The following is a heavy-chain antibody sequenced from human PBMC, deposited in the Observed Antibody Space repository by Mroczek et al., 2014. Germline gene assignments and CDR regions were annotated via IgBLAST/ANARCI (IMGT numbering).Heavy chain of an antibody. CDR3: ARGLNTAMVYYYYYGMDV. D-gene: IGHD5-18*01. Sequence: QVQLQQWGAGLLKPSETLSLTCAVYGGSFSGYYWSWIRQPPREGAWSGLGKSIIVEAPTTTRPSKSRVTISVDTSKNQFSLKLSSVTAADTAVYYCARGLNTAMVYYYYYGMDVWGQGTTVTVSS. CDR2: SIIVEAP. J-gene: IGHJ6*02. V-gene: IGHV4-34*01. CDR1: GGSFSGYY.